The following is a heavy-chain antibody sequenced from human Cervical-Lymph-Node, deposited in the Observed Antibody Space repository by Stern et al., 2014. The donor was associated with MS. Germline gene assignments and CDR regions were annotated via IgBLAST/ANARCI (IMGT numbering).Heavy chain of an antibody. J-gene: IGHJ6*02. CDR2: IVPLFGTA. CDR1: GDTFSDYG. V-gene: IGHV1-69*01. CDR3: ARDSDLENIGFGMDV. Sequence: QVQLVQSGAEVKKPGSSVKVSCKASGDTFSDYGFSWVRQAPGQGLERMGGIVPLFGTANYAQKFQGRVTISADESTSTAYMELRSLTSADAAVYYCARDSDLENIGFGMDVWGQGTTVTVSS. D-gene: IGHD2/OR15-2a*01.